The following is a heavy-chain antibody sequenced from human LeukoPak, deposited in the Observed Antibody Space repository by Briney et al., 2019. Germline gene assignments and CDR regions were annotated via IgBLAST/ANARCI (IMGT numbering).Heavy chain of an antibody. J-gene: IGHJ4*02. CDR3: ARGSIVASYVLLYCFDY. CDR1: GGSISGYH. CDR2: IYYSGTT. Sequence: SETLSLTCTVSGGSISGYHWSWIRQPPGKGLEWIGYIYYSGTTNYNPSLKSRVTMSLDTSKNQFSLKLSSVTAADTAVYYCARGSIVASYVLLYCFDYWGQGTLVTVSS. V-gene: IGHV4-59*01. D-gene: IGHD1-26*01.